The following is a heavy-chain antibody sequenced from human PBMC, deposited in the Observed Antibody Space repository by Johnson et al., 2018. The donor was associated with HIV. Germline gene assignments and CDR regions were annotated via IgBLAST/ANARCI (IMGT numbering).Heavy chain of an antibody. CDR2: IWYDGSNK. Sequence: QVQLVESGGGVVQPGGSLRLSCAASGFTFSSYGMHWVRQAPGKGLEWVAVIWYDGSNKYYADSVKGRFTISRDNSKNTLYLQMNSLRAEDTAVYYCARDRVVGDHSAPLTHAFDVWGQGTMVTVSS. CDR1: GFTFSSYG. J-gene: IGHJ3*01. D-gene: IGHD1-26*01. V-gene: IGHV3-33*01. CDR3: ARDRVVGDHSAPLTHAFDV.